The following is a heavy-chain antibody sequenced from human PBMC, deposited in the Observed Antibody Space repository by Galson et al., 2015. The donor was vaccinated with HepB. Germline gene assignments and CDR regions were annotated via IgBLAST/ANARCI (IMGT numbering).Heavy chain of an antibody. CDR1: GGSFSGYY. V-gene: IGHV4-34*01. Sequence: ETLSLTCAVYGGSFSGYYWSWIRQPPGKGLEWIGEINHSGSTNYNPSLKSRVTISVDTSKNQFSLKLSSVTAADTAVYYCGGSSGYSFDYWGQGTLVTVSS. J-gene: IGHJ4*02. D-gene: IGHD6-19*01. CDR3: GGSSGYSFDY. CDR2: INHSGST.